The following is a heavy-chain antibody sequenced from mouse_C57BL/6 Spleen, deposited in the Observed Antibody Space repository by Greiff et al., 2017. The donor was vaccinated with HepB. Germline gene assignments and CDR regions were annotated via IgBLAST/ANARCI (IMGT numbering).Heavy chain of an antibody. Sequence: VQLQQPGAELVKPGASVKLSCKASSYTFTSYWMHWVKQRPGQGLEWIGMIHPNSGSTNYNEKFKSKATLTVDKSSSTAYMQLSSLTSEDSAVYYCASITTVGDYYAMDYWGQGTSVTVSS. CDR1: SYTFTSYW. CDR2: IHPNSGST. CDR3: ASITTVGDYYAMDY. V-gene: IGHV1-64*01. D-gene: IGHD1-1*01. J-gene: IGHJ4*01.